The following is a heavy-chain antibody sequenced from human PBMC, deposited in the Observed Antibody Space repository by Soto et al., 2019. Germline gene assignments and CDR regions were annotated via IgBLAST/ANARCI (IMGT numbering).Heavy chain of an antibody. J-gene: IGHJ6*02. Sequence: QVQLVESGGGVVKPGGSLRLSCTASGFSFSDYYMSWIRQAPGKGLEWVSYISSSGSTIYYADSVKGRCTISRDNAKNSLYLQMNSLRAEDTAVYYCARAIEPNGFTVPPVYGMDVWGQGTTVTVSS. CDR1: GFSFSDYY. CDR3: ARAIEPNGFTVPPVYGMDV. D-gene: IGHD4-17*01. V-gene: IGHV3-11*01. CDR2: ISSSGSTI.